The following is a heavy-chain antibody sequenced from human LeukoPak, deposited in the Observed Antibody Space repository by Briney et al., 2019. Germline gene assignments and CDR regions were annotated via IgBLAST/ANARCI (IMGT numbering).Heavy chain of an antibody. J-gene: IGHJ4*02. Sequence: PSETLSLTCTVSGGSINNYYWSWIRQPPGKGLEWIGYIYYRGSTNYNPSLKSRVTFSVVTSKNQFSLTLYSVTAANTAVYYCARGRDSGGLRYFDYWGQGTLVTVPS. D-gene: IGHD4-23*01. CDR3: ARGRDSGGLRYFDY. CDR1: GGSINNYY. CDR2: IYYRGST. V-gene: IGHV4-59*01.